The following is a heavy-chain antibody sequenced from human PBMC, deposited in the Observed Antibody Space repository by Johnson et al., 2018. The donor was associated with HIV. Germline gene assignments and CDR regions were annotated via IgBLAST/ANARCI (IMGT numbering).Heavy chain of an antibody. CDR1: GFTFSSYA. CDR2: ISYDGSNK. CDR3: ARALLIAARPVGAFDI. Sequence: QVQLVESGGGVVQPGRSLRLSCVASGFTFSSYAMHWVRQAPGKGLEWVAVISYDGSNKYYADSVKGRFTISRDNSKNTLYLQMNSLRAEDTAVYYCARALLIAARPVGAFDIWGQGTMVTVS. J-gene: IGHJ3*02. V-gene: IGHV3-30*04. D-gene: IGHD6-6*01.